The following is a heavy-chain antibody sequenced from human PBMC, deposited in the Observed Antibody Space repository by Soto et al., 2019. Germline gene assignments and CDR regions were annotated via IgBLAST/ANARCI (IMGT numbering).Heavy chain of an antibody. D-gene: IGHD2-15*01. Sequence: EGSLRRSCVASGCGLNNYAMNWVRKAPGKGLEWVSGISGSGNTYYADSVKGRFTISRDNPKNTLYLQMDSLRAEDTAVYYCAKRGPVVTLEKYFDYWGQGTLVTVSS. V-gene: IGHV3-23*01. CDR2: ISGSGNT. J-gene: IGHJ4*02. CDR3: AKRGPVVTLEKYFDY. CDR1: GCGLNNYA.